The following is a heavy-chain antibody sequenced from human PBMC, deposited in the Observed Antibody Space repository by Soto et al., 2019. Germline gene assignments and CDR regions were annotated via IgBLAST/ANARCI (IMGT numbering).Heavy chain of an antibody. J-gene: IGHJ6*02. V-gene: IGHV1-69*06. D-gene: IGHD3-3*01. CDR1: GGTFSSYA. CDR2: IIPIFGTA. CDR3: ARPEWKSSPYAGMEV. Sequence: SVKVSCKASGGTFSSYAISWVRQAPGQGLEWMGGIIPIFGTANYAQKFQGRVTITADKSTSTAYMELSSLRSEDTAVYYCARPEWKSSPYAGMEVWGQGTTVTVSS.